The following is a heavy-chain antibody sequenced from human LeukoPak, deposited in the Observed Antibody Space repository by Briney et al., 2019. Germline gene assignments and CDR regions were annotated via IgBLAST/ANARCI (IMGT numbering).Heavy chain of an antibody. D-gene: IGHD1-1*01. CDR1: CGSISSSSCY. CDR2: IYYSGST. J-gene: IGHJ4*02. CDR3: ARRVSRERRYYFDY. V-gene: IGHV4-39*01. Sequence: PSETLSLTCTVSCGSISSSSCYWGWIRQPPGKGLEWIGSIYYSGSTYYNPSLKSRVTISVDTSKNQFSLKLSSVTAADTAVYYCARRVSRERRYYFDYWGQGTLVTVSS.